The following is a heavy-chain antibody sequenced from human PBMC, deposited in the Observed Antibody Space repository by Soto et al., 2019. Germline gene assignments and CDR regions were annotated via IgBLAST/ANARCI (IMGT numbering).Heavy chain of an antibody. Sequence: EVQLVESGGGLVQPGRSLRLSCAASGFTFDDYAMHWVRQAPGKGLEWVSGISWKSGSIGYADSVKGRFTISRDTAKNSLYLQMNSLRAEDTALYYCAKAPASSWYPHSWFDPWGQGTLVTVSS. CDR2: ISWKSGSI. V-gene: IGHV3-9*01. D-gene: IGHD6-13*01. CDR3: AKAPASSWYPHSWFDP. CDR1: GFTFDDYA. J-gene: IGHJ5*02.